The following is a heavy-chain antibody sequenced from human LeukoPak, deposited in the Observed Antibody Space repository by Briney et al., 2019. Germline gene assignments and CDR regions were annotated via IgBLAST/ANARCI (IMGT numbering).Heavy chain of an antibody. V-gene: IGHV3-30*01. Sequence: PGRSLRLSCAASGFTFSSYAMHWVRQAPGKGLEWVAVISYDGSNKYYADSVKGRFTISRDNSKNTLYLQMNSLRAEDTAVYYCARAQYYCDSSEIWGQGTLVTVSS. J-gene: IGHJ4*02. D-gene: IGHD3-22*01. CDR3: ARAQYYCDSSEI. CDR2: ISYDGSNK. CDR1: GFTFSSYA.